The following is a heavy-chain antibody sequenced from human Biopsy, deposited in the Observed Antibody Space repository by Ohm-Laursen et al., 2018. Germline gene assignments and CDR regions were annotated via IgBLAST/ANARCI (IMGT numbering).Heavy chain of an antibody. CDR1: GGSISNNNYY. D-gene: IGHD3-22*01. V-gene: IGHV4-39*07. J-gene: IGHJ3*02. Sequence: GTLSLTCTVSGGSISNNNYYWGWIRQPPGKGLEWIGSIFYRGSTNYNPSLKSRVTLSMDTSKRQFSLKLSFVTAADTAVYYCARWTPEYDSSRYYLDAFDIWGQGSKVTVSS. CDR2: IFYRGST. CDR3: ARWTPEYDSSRYYLDAFDI.